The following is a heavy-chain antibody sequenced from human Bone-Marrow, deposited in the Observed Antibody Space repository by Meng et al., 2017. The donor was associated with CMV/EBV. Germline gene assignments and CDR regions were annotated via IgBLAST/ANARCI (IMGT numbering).Heavy chain of an antibody. Sequence: ASVKVSCKASGYTFTSYYMHWVRQAPGQGLEWMGIINPSGGSTSYAQKFQGRVTMTRDTSISTAYVELSRLRSDDTAVYYCATFYNWNYHHGMDVWGQGTTVTVSS. V-gene: IGHV1-46*01. CDR2: INPSGGST. J-gene: IGHJ6*02. D-gene: IGHD1-20*01. CDR1: GYTFTSYY. CDR3: ATFYNWNYHHGMDV.